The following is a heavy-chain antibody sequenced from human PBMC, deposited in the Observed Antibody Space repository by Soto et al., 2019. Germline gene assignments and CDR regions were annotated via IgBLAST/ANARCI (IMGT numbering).Heavy chain of an antibody. Sequence: SGPTLVNPTQTLTLTCTFSGFSLSTSGVGVGWIRQPPGKALGWLALIYWNDDKRYSPSLKSRLTITKDTSKNQVVLTMTNMDPVDTATYYCARDTISPPLYYFDYWGQGTLVTVSS. V-gene: IGHV2-5*01. J-gene: IGHJ4*02. CDR3: ARDTISPPLYYFDY. CDR2: IYWNDDK. D-gene: IGHD2-21*01. CDR1: GFSLSTSGVG.